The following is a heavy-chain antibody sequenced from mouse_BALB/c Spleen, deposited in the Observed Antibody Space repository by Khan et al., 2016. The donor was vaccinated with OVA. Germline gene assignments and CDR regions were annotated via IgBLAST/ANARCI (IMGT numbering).Heavy chain of an antibody. CDR3: ARNGFGNYEIWDY. J-gene: IGHJ2*01. CDR1: GYTFTNYW. CDR2: IFPGNSDT. Sequence: VQLQQSGTVLARPGASVKMSCKASGYTFTNYWMHWVKQRPGQGLAWIGTIFPGNSDTNYNQKFTGKAKLTAVTSTSTAYMELSSLTNEDSAVYYCARNGFGNYEIWDYWGQGTTLTVSS. D-gene: IGHD2-1*01. V-gene: IGHV1-5*01.